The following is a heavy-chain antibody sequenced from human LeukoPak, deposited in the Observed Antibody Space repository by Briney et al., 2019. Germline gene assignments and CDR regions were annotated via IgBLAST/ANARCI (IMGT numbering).Heavy chain of an antibody. J-gene: IGHJ4*02. D-gene: IGHD5-12*01. CDR1: GGSIGSHY. CDR3: ARGGGSADY. Sequence: SETLSLTCTLSGGSIGSHYWSWIRQPPGKGLEWIGYINYSGSTNYNPSLSSRLTISVDTSKNQFSLKLSSVTAADTAVYYCARGGGSADYWGQGTLVTVSS. CDR2: INYSGST. V-gene: IGHV4-59*11.